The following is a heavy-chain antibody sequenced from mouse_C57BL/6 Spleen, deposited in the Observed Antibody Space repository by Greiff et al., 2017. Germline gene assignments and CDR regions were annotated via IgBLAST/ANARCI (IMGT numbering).Heavy chain of an antibody. CDR2: IYPGSGNT. Sequence: VQLQQSGAELVRPGASVKLSCKASGYTFTDYYINWVKQRPGQGLEWIARIYPGSGNTYYNEKFKGKATLTAEKSSSTAYMQLSSLTSEDSAVYFCARSPGYYYAMDYWGKGTSVTVSS. CDR3: ARSPGYYYAMDY. V-gene: IGHV1-76*01. CDR1: GYTFTDYY. J-gene: IGHJ4*01.